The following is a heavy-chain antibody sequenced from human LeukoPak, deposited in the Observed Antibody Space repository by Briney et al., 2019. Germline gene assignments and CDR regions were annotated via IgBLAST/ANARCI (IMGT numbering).Heavy chain of an antibody. V-gene: IGHV3-30*18. D-gene: IGHD6-13*01. CDR3: AKEGEAAAKYAFDI. J-gene: IGHJ3*02. Sequence: ERSLRLSCAASGFTFSSHDIHWVRQAPGKGLEWVAVISDDGKTDYYADSVKGRFTISRDNSKNTLFLQMNSLRTEDTAVYYCAKEGEAAAKYAFDIWGQGTMVTVSS. CDR2: ISDDGKTD. CDR1: GFTFSSHD.